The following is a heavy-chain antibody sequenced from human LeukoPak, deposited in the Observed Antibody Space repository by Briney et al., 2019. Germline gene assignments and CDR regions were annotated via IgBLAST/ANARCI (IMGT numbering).Heavy chain of an antibody. J-gene: IGHJ4*02. CDR1: GGSISSSSYY. CDR3: AGSLAAAPPGY. CDR2: IYYSGST. V-gene: IGHV4-39*07. Sequence: PSETLSLTCTVSGGSISSSSYYWGWIRQPPGNGLEWVGCIYYSGSTYYNPSLKSRVTISVDTSKNQFSLKLSSLTAADTAVYYCAGSLAAAPPGYWGQGTLVTVSS. D-gene: IGHD6-13*01.